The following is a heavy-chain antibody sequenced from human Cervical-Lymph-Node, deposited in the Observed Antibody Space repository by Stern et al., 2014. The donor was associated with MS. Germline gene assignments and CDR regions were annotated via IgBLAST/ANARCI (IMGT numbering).Heavy chain of an antibody. D-gene: IGHD1-26*01. CDR2: INPNSGGT. CDR3: ARNGGSQGGGDY. J-gene: IGHJ4*02. Sequence: VQLVESGAEVKKPGASVKVSCKASGYTFTGYYMHWVRQAPGQGLEWMGWINPNSGGTNYAQKLQGRVTMTRDTSISTAYMELSRLRSDDTAVYYCARNGGSQGGGDYWGQGTLVTVSS. V-gene: IGHV1-2*02. CDR1: GYTFTGYY.